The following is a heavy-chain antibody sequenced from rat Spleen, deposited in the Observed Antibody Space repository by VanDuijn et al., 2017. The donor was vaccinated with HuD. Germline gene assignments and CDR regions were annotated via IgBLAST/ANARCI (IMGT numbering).Heavy chain of an antibody. J-gene: IGHJ4*01. D-gene: IGHD4-3*01. CDR1: GFTFNNYW. CDR3: ARHNSGYVMDA. Sequence: EVQLVESGGGLVQPGRSLKLSCVASGFTFNNYWMSWIRQAPGKGLEWVASIINVGDNIHYQDSVKGRFTISRDNAKSTLYLQMDSLRSEDTATYYCARHNSGYVMDAWGQGASVTVSS. V-gene: IGHV5-31*01. CDR2: IINVGDNI.